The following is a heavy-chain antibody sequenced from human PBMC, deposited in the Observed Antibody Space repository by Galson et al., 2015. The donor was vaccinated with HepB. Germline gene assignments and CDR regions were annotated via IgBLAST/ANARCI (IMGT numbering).Heavy chain of an antibody. Sequence: SVKVSCKASGRTFSSYAISWVRQAPGQGLEWMGGIIPIFGIANYAQKFQGRVTITADESTSTAYMELSSLRSEDTAVYYCATQLRRYCSSTSCYVDYYYYGMDVWGQGTTVTVSS. J-gene: IGHJ6*02. CDR2: IIPIFGIA. V-gene: IGHV1-69*13. CDR3: ATQLRRYCSSTSCYVDYYYYGMDV. D-gene: IGHD2-2*01. CDR1: GRTFSSYA.